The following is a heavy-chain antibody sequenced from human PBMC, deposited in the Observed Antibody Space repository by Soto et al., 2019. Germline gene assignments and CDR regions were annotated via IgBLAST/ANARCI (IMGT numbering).Heavy chain of an antibody. CDR1: GGSISSYY. Sequence: SETLSLTCTVSGGSISSYYWSWIRQPPGKGLEWIGYIYYSGSTNYNPSLKSRVTISVDTSKNQFSLKLSSVTAADTAVYYCARVGEYSYGYYHYGMNVWGQGTMVTVSS. V-gene: IGHV4-59*01. CDR2: IYYSGST. J-gene: IGHJ6*02. CDR3: ARVGEYSYGYYHYGMNV. D-gene: IGHD5-18*01.